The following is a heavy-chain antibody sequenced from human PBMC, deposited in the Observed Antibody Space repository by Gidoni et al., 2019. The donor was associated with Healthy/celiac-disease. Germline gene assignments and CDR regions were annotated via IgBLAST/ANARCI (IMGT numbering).Heavy chain of an antibody. J-gene: IGHJ5*02. CDR3: ARDYGDYVENWFDP. Sequence: EVQLVESGGGLVQPGGSLRPSCAASGFPFSSYSMNWVRQAPGKGLEWVSYISSSSSTIYYADSVKGRFTISRDNAKNSLYLQMNSLRAEDTAVYYCARDYGDYVENWFDPWGQGTLVTVSS. V-gene: IGHV3-48*01. CDR1: GFPFSSYS. D-gene: IGHD4-17*01. CDR2: ISSSSSTI.